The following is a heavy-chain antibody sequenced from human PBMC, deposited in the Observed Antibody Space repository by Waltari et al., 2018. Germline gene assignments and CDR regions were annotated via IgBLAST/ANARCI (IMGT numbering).Heavy chain of an antibody. CDR2: ISGSGDST. D-gene: IGHD3-10*01. V-gene: IGHV3-23*01. CDR1: GLPFSGYA. CDR3: AKAPSLWFGEQFDY. J-gene: IGHJ4*02. Sequence: EVKLLESGGGLVQPGGSLRLPCAASGLPFSGYAMRCVRSAPGKGLEWVSAISGSGDSTDYADSVKGRFTITRDNSKITMYLQMNSLRADDTAVYYCAKAPSLWFGEQFDYWGQGTLVTVSS.